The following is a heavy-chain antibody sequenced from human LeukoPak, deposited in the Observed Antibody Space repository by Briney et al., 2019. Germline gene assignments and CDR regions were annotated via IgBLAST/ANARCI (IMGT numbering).Heavy chain of an antibody. CDR3: VRAGYSSGWYRFDY. CDR1: GFTFINYD. Sequence: GGSLRLSCVASGFTFINYDMHWVRQATGKGLEWVSSIGPTGESYYPGSVKGRLTISRENARNSLHLQMYSLKVEDTAVYYCVRAGYSSGWYRFDYWGQGILVTVSS. V-gene: IGHV3-13*01. D-gene: IGHD6-19*01. J-gene: IGHJ4*02. CDR2: IGPTGES.